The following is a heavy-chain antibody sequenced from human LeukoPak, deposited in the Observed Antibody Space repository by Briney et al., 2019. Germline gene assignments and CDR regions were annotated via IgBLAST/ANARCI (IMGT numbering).Heavy chain of an antibody. V-gene: IGHV3-23*01. CDR3: AKEVVATIPPL. Sequence: TGGSLRLSCAASGFTVSSNYMTWVRQAPGKGLEWVSGIDTKGSRTYYADSVKGRFTISRDNSKNTLFLQMNSLRAEDTAVYYCAKEVVATIPPLWGQGTLVTVSS. D-gene: IGHD5-12*01. CDR2: IDTKGSRT. J-gene: IGHJ4*02. CDR1: GFTVSSNY.